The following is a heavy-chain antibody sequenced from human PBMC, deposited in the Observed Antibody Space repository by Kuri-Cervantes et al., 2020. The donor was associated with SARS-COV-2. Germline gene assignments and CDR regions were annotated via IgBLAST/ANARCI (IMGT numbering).Heavy chain of an antibody. Sequence: SETLSLTCAVSGYSISSGYYWGWIRQPPGKGLEWIGSIYHSGSTYYNPSLKSRVTISVDTSKNQFSLKLSSVTAADTAVYYCARGGEYSSSLDYWGQGTLVTVSS. D-gene: IGHD6-13*01. V-gene: IGHV4-38-2*01. J-gene: IGHJ4*02. CDR2: IYHSGST. CDR3: ARGGEYSSSLDY. CDR1: GYSISSGYY.